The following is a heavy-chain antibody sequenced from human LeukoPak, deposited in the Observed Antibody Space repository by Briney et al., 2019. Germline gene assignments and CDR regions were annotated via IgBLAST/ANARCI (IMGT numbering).Heavy chain of an antibody. D-gene: IGHD4-11*01. Sequence: GASVKVSCKASGYTFISYAMNWVRQAPGQGLEWMGWINTNTGNPTYAQGFTGRFVFSLDTSVSTAYLQISSLKAEDTAVYYCARDHYSKRERDERGWFDPWGQGTLVTVSS. J-gene: IGHJ5*02. V-gene: IGHV7-4-1*02. CDR2: INTNTGNP. CDR1: GYTFISYA. CDR3: ARDHYSKRERDERGWFDP.